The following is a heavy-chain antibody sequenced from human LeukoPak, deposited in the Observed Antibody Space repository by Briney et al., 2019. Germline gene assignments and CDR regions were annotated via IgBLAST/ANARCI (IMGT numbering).Heavy chain of an antibody. Sequence: GGSLRLSCAASGFTFSNYNMNWVRQTPGKGLEWVSSIRDSIYTFYADSVKGRFTISRDNAKNSLNLQMNSLRAEDTAVYYCASQGSGYDSPIDHWGQGTLVTVSS. CDR1: GFTFSNYN. V-gene: IGHV3-21*01. CDR3: ASQGSGYDSPIDH. D-gene: IGHD5-12*01. J-gene: IGHJ4*02. CDR2: IRDSIYT.